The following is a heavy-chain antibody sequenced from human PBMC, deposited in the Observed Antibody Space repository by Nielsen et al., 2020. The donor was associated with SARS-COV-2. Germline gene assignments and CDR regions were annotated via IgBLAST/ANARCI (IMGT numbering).Heavy chain of an antibody. J-gene: IGHJ4*02. Sequence: SETLSLTCTVSGGSIRNNSYYWGWIRQPPGKGLEWIGSIYYSGSTYYNPSLKSRVTISVDTSKNQFSLKLSSVTAADTAVYYCAREPLGFGVRYYFDYWGQGTLVTVSS. CDR1: GGSIRNNSYY. D-gene: IGHD3-10*01. CDR3: AREPLGFGVRYYFDY. V-gene: IGHV4-39*07. CDR2: IYYSGST.